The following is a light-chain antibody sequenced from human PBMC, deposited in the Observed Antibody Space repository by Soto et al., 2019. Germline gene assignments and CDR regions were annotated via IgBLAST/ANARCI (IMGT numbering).Light chain of an antibody. CDR2: GAS. CDR3: QQYNNWPPYT. V-gene: IGKV3-15*01. CDR1: QSVSSN. Sequence: EIVMTQSPATLSVSPGERATLSCRASQSVSSNLSWYQQKPGQAPRLLIYGASTRATGIPARFSGSGSGTEFTLTIRSLQSEDFAVYYCQQYNNWPPYTFGQGTTGDIK. J-gene: IGKJ2*01.